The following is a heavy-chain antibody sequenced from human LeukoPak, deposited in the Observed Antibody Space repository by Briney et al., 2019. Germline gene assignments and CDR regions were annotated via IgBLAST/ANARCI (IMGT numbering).Heavy chain of an antibody. Sequence: PSETLSLTCTVSGXSISSYYWNWIRQPPGKGLEWIGYIYYDGSTNYNPSLKSRVTISVDTSKNQFSLKLSSVTAADTAVYYCAKLSTSYFDYWGQGTLVTVSS. D-gene: IGHD2/OR15-2a*01. CDR3: AKLSTSYFDY. V-gene: IGHV4-59*12. CDR2: IYYDGST. CDR1: GXSISSYY. J-gene: IGHJ4*02.